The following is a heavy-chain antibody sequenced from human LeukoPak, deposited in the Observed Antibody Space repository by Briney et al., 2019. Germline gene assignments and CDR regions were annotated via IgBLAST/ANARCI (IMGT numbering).Heavy chain of an antibody. V-gene: IGHV3-30*02. J-gene: IGHJ4*02. CDR2: IRDDGSNQ. D-gene: IGHD1-26*01. CDR3: AKEVGVTTRGSFAY. CDR1: GFTFSNHG. Sequence: GGSLRLSCAASGFTFSNHGMLWVRQAPGKGLEWVAFIRDDGSNQYYADSVKGRFTISRDSSKNTRYLQMNSLRDEDTAVYYCAKEVGVTTRGSFAYWGQGPLVTVSS.